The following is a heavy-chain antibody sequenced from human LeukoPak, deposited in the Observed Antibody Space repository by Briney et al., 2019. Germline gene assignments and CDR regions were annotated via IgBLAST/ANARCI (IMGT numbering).Heavy chain of an antibody. V-gene: IGHV1-69*05. CDR2: IIPIFGTA. CDR1: GGTFSSYA. Sequence: ASVKVSCKASGGTFSSYAISWVRQAPGQGLEWMGGIIPIFGTANYAQKFQGRVTITTDESTSTAYMELSSLRSEDTAVYYCASRPAQGKTGTTTPIYFDYWGQGTLVTVSS. J-gene: IGHJ4*02. CDR3: ASRPAQGKTGTTTPIYFDY. D-gene: IGHD1-7*01.